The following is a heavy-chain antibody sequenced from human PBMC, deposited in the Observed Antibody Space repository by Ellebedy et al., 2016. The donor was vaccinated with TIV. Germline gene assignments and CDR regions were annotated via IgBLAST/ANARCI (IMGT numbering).Heavy chain of an antibody. V-gene: IGHV3-11*04. Sequence: GESLKISXAASGFTFSDYYMSWIRQAPGKGLEWVSYISSSGSTIYYADSVKGRFTISRDNAKNSLYLQMNSLRAEDTAVYYCARYPGDYNYYYYYYMDVWGKGTTVTVSS. CDR3: ARYPGDYNYYYYYYMDV. CDR1: GFTFSDYY. J-gene: IGHJ6*03. CDR2: ISSSGSTI. D-gene: IGHD4-11*01.